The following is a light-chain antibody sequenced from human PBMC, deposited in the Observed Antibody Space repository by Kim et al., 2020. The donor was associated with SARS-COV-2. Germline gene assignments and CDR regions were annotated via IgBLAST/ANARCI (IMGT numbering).Light chain of an antibody. CDR2: EVS. V-gene: IGLV2-23*02. Sequence: QSALTQPASVSGSPGQSITISCTGTSSDVGSFNLVSWYQQHPGKAPKLMIYEVSKRPSGVSNRFSGSKSGNTASLTISGLQAEDEADYYCCSYAGSGTLVFGGVTQLTVL. CDR1: SSDVGSFNL. CDR3: CSYAGSGTLV. J-gene: IGLJ3*02.